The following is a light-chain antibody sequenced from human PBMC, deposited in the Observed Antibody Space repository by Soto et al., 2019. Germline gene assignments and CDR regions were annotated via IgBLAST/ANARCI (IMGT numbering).Light chain of an antibody. J-gene: IGLJ1*01. CDR2: SDN. CDR3: AAWDDSLNGCV. CDR1: SSNIGTYS. Sequence: QSVLTQPPSACGTPGQRFTISCSGSSSNIGTYSVSWYQQFPGTAPRLLIYSDNQRPSGVPDRFSASKSGASASLAISGLQSEDEADFYCAAWDDSLNGCVFGTGTKVTVL. V-gene: IGLV1-44*01.